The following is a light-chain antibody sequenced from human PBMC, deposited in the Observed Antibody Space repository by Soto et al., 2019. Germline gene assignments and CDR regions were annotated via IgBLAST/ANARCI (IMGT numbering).Light chain of an antibody. CDR3: QQYNNWPLT. CDR1: QRVTSN. J-gene: IGKJ4*01. Sequence: ILRTHPPPPLPVSQGEKPTPPSRAIQRVTSNLAWYQQKPGQTPRLLIYDASSRATGIPARFSGSGSGTDFTLTISSLQSEDFAVYYCQQYNNWPLTFGGGTNVEIK. CDR2: DAS. V-gene: IGKV3-15*01.